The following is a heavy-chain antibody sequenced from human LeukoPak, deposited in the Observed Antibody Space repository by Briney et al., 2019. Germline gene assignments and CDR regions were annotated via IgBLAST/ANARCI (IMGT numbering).Heavy chain of an antibody. CDR3: TSIMGSSSAYYYYYYYMDV. J-gene: IGHJ6*03. V-gene: IGHV3-49*03. CDR1: GFTFGDYA. D-gene: IGHD6-6*01. Sequence: GSLRLSCTASGFTFGDYAMSWFRQAPGKGLEWVGFIRSKAYGGTTEYAASVKGRFTISRDDSKSIAYPQMNSLKTEDTAVYYCTSIMGSSSAYYYYYYYMDVWGKGTTVTVSS. CDR2: IRSKAYGGTT.